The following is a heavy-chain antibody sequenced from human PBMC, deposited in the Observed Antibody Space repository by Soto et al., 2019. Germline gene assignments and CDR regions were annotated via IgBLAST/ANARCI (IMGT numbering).Heavy chain of an antibody. J-gene: IGHJ4*02. Sequence: PGGSLRLSCVASGFSITSFAMSWVRQAPGKGLEWASAISASGGSTYADSVKGRFTISRDNSKNTLYLQMNSLRVEDTAVYYCAKVLSSGSYSGALEYWGQGALV. V-gene: IGHV3-23*01. CDR2: ISASGGST. CDR3: AKVLSSGSYSGALEY. D-gene: IGHD1-26*01. CDR1: GFSITSFA.